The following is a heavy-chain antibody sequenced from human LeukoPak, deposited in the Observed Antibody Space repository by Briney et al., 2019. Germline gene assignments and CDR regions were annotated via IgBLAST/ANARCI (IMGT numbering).Heavy chain of an antibody. CDR1: GGSFSGYY. D-gene: IGHD2-2*01. J-gene: IGHJ4*02. CDR2: INHSGST. V-gene: IGHV4-34*01. CDR3: ARGPKTDIVVVPAATFLDY. Sequence: PSETLSLTCAVYGGSFSGYYWSWIRQPPGKGLEWIGEINHSGSTNYNPSLKSRATISVDTSKNQFSLKLSSVTAADTAVYYCARGPKTDIVVVPAATFLDYWGQGTLVTVSS.